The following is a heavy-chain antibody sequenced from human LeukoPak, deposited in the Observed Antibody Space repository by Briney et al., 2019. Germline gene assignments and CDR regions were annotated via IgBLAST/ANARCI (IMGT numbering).Heavy chain of an antibody. J-gene: IGHJ3*02. CDR2: IYSSGSI. Sequence: SETLSLTCTVSGDSISSYYWSWIRRPAGKGLEWIGRIYSSGSINYNPSLKSRVTMSIDTSKNQFSLKLSSVTAADTAVYYCARWFGELNEGVDIWGQGTMVTVSS. CDR1: GDSISSYY. CDR3: ARWFGELNEGVDI. V-gene: IGHV4-4*07. D-gene: IGHD3-10*01.